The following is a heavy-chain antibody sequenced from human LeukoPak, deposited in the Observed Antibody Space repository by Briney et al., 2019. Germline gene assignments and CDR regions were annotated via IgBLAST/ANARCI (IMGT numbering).Heavy chain of an antibody. Sequence: GGSLRLSCAASGFTFSSYAMHWVRQAPGKGLEWVAVISYDGSNKYYADSVKGRFTISRDNSKNTLYLQMNSLRAEDTAVYYCARDRAGRIFDAWGQGTLVTVSS. CDR1: GFTFSSYA. CDR2: ISYDGSNK. CDR3: ARDRAGRIFDA. J-gene: IGHJ5*02. V-gene: IGHV3-30-3*01. D-gene: IGHD1-14*01.